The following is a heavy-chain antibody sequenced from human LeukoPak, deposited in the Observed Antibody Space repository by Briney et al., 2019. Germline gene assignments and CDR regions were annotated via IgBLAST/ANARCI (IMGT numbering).Heavy chain of an antibody. J-gene: IGHJ6*02. D-gene: IGHD2-2*01. V-gene: IGHV3-43*01. Sequence: GGSLRLSCAASGFTFDDYTVHWVRQAPGKGLEWVSLISWDGGSTYYADSVKGRFTISRDNSKNSLYLQMNSLRTEDTALYYCAKVVRGCSSTSCYSLHYYYGMDVWGQGTTVTVSS. CDR3: AKVVRGCSSTSCYSLHYYYGMDV. CDR1: GFTFDDYT. CDR2: ISWDGGST.